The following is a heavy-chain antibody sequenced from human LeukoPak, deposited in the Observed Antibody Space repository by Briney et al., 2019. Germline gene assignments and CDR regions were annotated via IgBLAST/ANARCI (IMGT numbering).Heavy chain of an antibody. D-gene: IGHD3-16*01. Sequence: QPGGSLRLSCAASGFTFSSYAMSWVRQAPGKGLEWVSAISGSGGSTYYADSVKGRFTISRDNAKNTLYLQMNSLRAEDTAVYYCARGHTFGGVIVNWGQGTLVTVSS. J-gene: IGHJ4*02. V-gene: IGHV3-23*01. CDR3: ARGHTFGGVIVN. CDR1: GFTFSSYA. CDR2: ISGSGGST.